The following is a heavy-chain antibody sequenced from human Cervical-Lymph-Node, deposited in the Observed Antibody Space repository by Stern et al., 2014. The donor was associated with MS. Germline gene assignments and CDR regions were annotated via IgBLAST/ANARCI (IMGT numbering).Heavy chain of an antibody. D-gene: IGHD1-26*01. V-gene: IGHV3-30*18. CDR2: ISYDGSNK. Sequence: QVQLVESGGGVVQPGRSLRLSCAASGFTFSSYGMHWVRQAPGKGLEWVAGISYDGSNKYYADSVKGRFTISREHSTNMLHLQMNSLRAEDTAVYYCAKVTILPGSIVGGMYFQHWGQGTLVTVSS. J-gene: IGHJ1*01. CDR3: AKVTILPGSIVGGMYFQH. CDR1: GFTFSSYG.